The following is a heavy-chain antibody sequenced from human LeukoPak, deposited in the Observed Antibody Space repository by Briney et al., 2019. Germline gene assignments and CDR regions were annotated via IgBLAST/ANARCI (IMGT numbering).Heavy chain of an antibody. CDR2: IYYSGST. Sequence: SETLSLTCTVSGGSISSYYWSWIRQPPGKGLEWIGYIYYSGSTNYNPSLKSRVTISVDTSKNQFSLKLSSVTAADTAVYYCAKEGKGSGWNNYGGRGTLVTVSS. CDR3: AKEGKGSGWNNY. J-gene: IGHJ4*02. D-gene: IGHD1/OR15-1a*01. V-gene: IGHV4-59*01. CDR1: GGSISSYY.